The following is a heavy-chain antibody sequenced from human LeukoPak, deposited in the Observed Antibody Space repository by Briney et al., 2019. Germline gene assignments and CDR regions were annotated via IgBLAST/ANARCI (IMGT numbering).Heavy chain of an antibody. J-gene: IGHJ5*02. V-gene: IGHV3-74*01. D-gene: IGHD6-13*01. CDR1: GFTFSTYW. CDR2: VNPDGSTT. Sequence: PGGSLRLSCAASGFTFSTYWMHWVRQAPGKGLVWVSRVNPDGSTTNYADSVKSRFTISRDNAKNTVYLQMNSLRAEDMAVYYCGRDLAAGSWGQGTLVTVSS. CDR3: GRDLAAGS.